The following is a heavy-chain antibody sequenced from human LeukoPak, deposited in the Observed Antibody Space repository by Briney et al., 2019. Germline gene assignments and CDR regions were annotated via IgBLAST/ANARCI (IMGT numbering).Heavy chain of an antibody. CDR1: GGSISISTYY. CDR2: IYYSGST. V-gene: IGHV4-39*01. Sequence: SETLSLTCTVSGGSISISTYYWGWIRQPPGKGLEWIGNIYYSGSTYYNPSLKSRVTISVDTSKNQFSLRLSSVTAADTAVYYCARLGTGYDSSGYSIGWFDPWGQGTLVTVSS. D-gene: IGHD3-22*01. J-gene: IGHJ5*02. CDR3: ARLGTGYDSSGYSIGWFDP.